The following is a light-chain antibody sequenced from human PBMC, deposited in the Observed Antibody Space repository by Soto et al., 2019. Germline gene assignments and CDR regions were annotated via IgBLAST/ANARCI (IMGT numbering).Light chain of an antibody. Sequence: DIVMTQSPDSLAVSLGDRATINCKSSQSLLSSANNKNYLAWYQQKSGQPPKLLIYGASTGQSGLPDRISGSGSGTDFTLPISSLHGEDVAVYPCQQYYSGPITFGGGTKVEIK. CDR1: QSLLSSANNKNY. V-gene: IGKV4-1*01. CDR2: GAS. J-gene: IGKJ4*01. CDR3: QQYYSGPIT.